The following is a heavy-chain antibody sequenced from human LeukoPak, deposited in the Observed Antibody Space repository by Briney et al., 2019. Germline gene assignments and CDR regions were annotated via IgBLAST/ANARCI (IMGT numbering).Heavy chain of an antibody. V-gene: IGHV4-39*01. CDR1: GGSISSTSYY. CDR3: ATTSYYYDSPDY. J-gene: IGHJ4*01. D-gene: IGHD3-22*01. CDR2: IYYSWDT. Sequence: PSETLSLTCTVSGGSISSTSYYWGWIRQPPGKGLEWIGSIYYSWDTYYNPSLKSRVTISVGTSKNQFSLKLSSVTAADTAVYYCATTSYYYDSPDYWGQEPWSPSPQ.